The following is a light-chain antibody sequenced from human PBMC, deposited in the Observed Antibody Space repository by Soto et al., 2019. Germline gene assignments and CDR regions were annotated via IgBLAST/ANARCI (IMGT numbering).Light chain of an antibody. V-gene: IGKV1D-16*01. J-gene: IGKJ1*01. Sequence: DIQMTQSPSSLSASVGDRVTITCRASQGISSWLATYQQKPAKAPKSLIYAASSMQAGVPPRFSASGSGTDFSLTISSLQPEDFATYFCQQYDKYPWTFGQGTKVDIK. CDR2: AAS. CDR1: QGISSW. CDR3: QQYDKYPWT.